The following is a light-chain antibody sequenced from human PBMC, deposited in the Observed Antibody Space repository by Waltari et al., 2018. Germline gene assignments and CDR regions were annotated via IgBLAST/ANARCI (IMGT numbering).Light chain of an antibody. Sequence: IVLTPSPGTLSLSPGERVTPSCRASQSVSRSLALYQQKPGQAPKPLIYGASTRATGIPDRFTGSGSGTDFSLTISSLEPEDFAIYFCQHYVRLPATFGQGTKVEIK. J-gene: IGKJ1*01. CDR1: QSVSRS. CDR2: GAS. CDR3: QHYVRLPAT. V-gene: IGKV3-20*01.